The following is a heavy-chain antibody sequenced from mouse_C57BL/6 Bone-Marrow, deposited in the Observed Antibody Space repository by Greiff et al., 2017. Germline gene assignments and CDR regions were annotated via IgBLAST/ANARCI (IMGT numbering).Heavy chain of an antibody. CDR3: ARKRFYYSMDY. CDR1: GYTFTDYY. Sequence: VQLQQSGPELVKPGASVKISCKASGYTFTDYYMNWVKQSHGKSLEWIGDINPNNGGTSYNQKFKGKATLTVDKSSSPAYMQLSSLPSDASAVYYCARKRFYYSMDYWGQGTSVTVSA. CDR2: INPNNGGT. V-gene: IGHV1-26*01. J-gene: IGHJ4*01.